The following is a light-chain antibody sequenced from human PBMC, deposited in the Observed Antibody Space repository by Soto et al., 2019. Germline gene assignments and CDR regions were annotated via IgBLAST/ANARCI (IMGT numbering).Light chain of an antibody. J-gene: IGLJ1*01. CDR3: AAWDDSLNGYV. CDR1: SSNIGSNT. V-gene: IGLV1-44*01. Sequence: QSVLTQPPSASGTPGQRVTISCSGSSSNIGSNTVNWYQQLPGTAPKHLIYSNNQRPSGVPDRCSGYKSGTSASLAISGLQSEDEADYYCAAWDDSLNGYVFGTGTKLTVL. CDR2: SNN.